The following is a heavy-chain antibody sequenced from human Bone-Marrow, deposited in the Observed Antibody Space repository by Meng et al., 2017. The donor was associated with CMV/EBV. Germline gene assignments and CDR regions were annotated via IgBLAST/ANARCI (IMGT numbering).Heavy chain of an antibody. V-gene: IGHV1-2*02. J-gene: IGHJ4*02. Sequence: RLGPSGAGVKKPGASVKVSCKASGYTFTGYYMHWVRQAPGQGLEWMGWINPNSGGTNYAQKFQGRVTMTRDTSISTAYMELSRLRSDDTAVYYCARRRLVGYCSGGSCYGVDYWGQGTLVTVSS. CDR1: GYTFTGYY. CDR2: INPNSGGT. D-gene: IGHD2-15*01. CDR3: ARRRLVGYCSGGSCYGVDY.